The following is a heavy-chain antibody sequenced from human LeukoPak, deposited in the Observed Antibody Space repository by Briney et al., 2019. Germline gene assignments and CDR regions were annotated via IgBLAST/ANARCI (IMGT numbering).Heavy chain of an antibody. Sequence: SEILSLTCTVSGGSISSYHWSWIRQPPGKGLEWIGYIHYSGGTNYNPSLKSRVTISVVTSKNQFSLKLTSVTTEDTAVYYCARSWAMSEYCFGGNCYSPGYWGQGTLVTVSS. CDR3: ARSWAMSEYCFGGNCYSPGY. CDR2: IHYSGGT. D-gene: IGHD2-15*01. J-gene: IGHJ4*02. CDR1: GGSISSYH. V-gene: IGHV4-59*01.